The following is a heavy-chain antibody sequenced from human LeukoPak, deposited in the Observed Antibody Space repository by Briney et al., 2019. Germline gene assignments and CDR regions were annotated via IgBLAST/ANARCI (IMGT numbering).Heavy chain of an antibody. CDR3: AMSPPRGAWFDP. J-gene: IGHJ5*02. Sequence: PSETLSLTCSVSGGPITSDYWSWIRQSPGKGLEWIGFIYDSGSTIYNPSLKSRVTISVDTSKNQFSLKLRSVTAADTAIYYCAMSPPRGAWFDPWGQGTLVTVSS. V-gene: IGHV4-4*09. D-gene: IGHD4/OR15-4a*01. CDR1: GGPITSDY. CDR2: IYDSGST.